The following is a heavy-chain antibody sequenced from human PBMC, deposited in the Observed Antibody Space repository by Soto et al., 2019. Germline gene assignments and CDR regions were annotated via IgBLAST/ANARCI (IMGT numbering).Heavy chain of an antibody. CDR2: IYWDDDK. D-gene: IGHD1-26*01. CDR1: GFPLSTGGVG. CDR3: AHTPYFRDKQDY. J-gene: IGHJ4*02. Sequence: SGPTLVNPTQTLTMTRTFFGFPLSTGGVGVGWIRQPPGKALERLAVIYWDDDKRFSLSLKTRLTITKDTTRNQVVLTMTSLDPLDTATYYCAHTPYFRDKQDYWGQGNLVTVSS. V-gene: IGHV2-5*02.